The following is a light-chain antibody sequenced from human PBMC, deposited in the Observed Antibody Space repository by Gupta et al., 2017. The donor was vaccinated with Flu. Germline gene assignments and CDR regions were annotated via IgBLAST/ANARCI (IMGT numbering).Light chain of an antibody. CDR3: AVWDASPSGHYV. J-gene: IGLJ1*01. Sequence: VILSCSGSSSNIGRYTVDWYQQLPGTDPKLLIYDVSQRPSGVPDRFSGAKSGTSASLAMSGLQSEDEGDYYWAVWDASPSGHYVFGSGTKVTVL. CDR1: SSNIGRYT. CDR2: DVS. V-gene: IGLV1-44*01.